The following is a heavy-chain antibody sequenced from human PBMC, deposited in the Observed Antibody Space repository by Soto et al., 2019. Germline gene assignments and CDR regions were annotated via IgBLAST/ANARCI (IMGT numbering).Heavy chain of an antibody. CDR2: IKQGGSEK. CDR3: ARDDSGRLGDPAPLYYFDY. J-gene: IGHJ4*02. Sequence: GGSLRLSCAASGFTFSSYWMSWVRQAPGKGLEWVANIKQGGSEKYYVDSVKGRFTISRDNAKNSLYLQMNSLRAEDTAVYYCARDDSGRLGDPAPLYYFDYWGQGTLVTVSS. D-gene: IGHD3-16*01. CDR1: GFTFSSYW. V-gene: IGHV3-7*03.